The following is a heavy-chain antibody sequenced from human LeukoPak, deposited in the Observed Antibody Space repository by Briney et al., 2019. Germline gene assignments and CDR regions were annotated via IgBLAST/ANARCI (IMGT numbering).Heavy chain of an antibody. J-gene: IGHJ4*02. CDR1: GFTFSSYA. CDR2: ISYDGSNK. CDR3: ARDAVKPFDY. D-gene: IGHD4-17*01. Sequence: GRSLRLSCAASGFTFSSYAMHWVRQAPGKGLEWVAVISYDGSNKYYADSEKGRFTISRDNSKNTLYLQMNSLRAEDTAVYYCARDAVKPFDYWGQGTLVTVSS. V-gene: IGHV3-30*01.